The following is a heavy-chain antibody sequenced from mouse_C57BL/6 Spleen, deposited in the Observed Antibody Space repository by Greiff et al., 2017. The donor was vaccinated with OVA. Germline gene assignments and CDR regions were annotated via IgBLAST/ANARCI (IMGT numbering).Heavy chain of an antibody. V-gene: IGHV1-52*01. CDR1: GYTFTSYW. CDR3: ARDYGYGYAMDY. D-gene: IGHD2-2*01. CDR2: IDPSDSET. Sequence: VQLQESGAELVRPGSSVKLSCKASGYTFTSYWMHWVKQRPIQGLEWIGNIDPSDSETHYNQKFKDKATLTVDKSSSTAYMQLSSLTSEDSAVYYCARDYGYGYAMDYWGQGTSVTVSS. J-gene: IGHJ4*01.